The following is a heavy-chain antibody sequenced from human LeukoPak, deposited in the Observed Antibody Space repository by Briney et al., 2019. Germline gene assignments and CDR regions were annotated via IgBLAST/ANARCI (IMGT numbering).Heavy chain of an antibody. Sequence: GGSLRLSCGVSGFTFNSYVMHWVRQAPGKGLEWVSSISSSSSYIYYADSVKGRFTISRDNAKNSLYLQMNSLRAEDTAVYYCARAYDSSWHNFDYWGQGSLVTVSS. D-gene: IGHD6-13*01. J-gene: IGHJ4*02. CDR2: ISSSSSYI. CDR1: GFTFNSYV. V-gene: IGHV3-21*01. CDR3: ARAYDSSWHNFDY.